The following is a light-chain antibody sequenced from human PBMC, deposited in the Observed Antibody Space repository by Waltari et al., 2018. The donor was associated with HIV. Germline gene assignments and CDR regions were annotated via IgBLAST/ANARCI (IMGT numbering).Light chain of an antibody. Sequence: SSALTQPPSVSVAPGKTARITCGGENIERKSVHWYQQKPGQAPLLVIYYDTDRPSGIHERFSGSNSGDTATLTISRVGDGDEADYFCQVWDSTSDHVVFGGGTKLTVL. J-gene: IGLJ3*02. CDR1: NIERKS. CDR2: YDT. CDR3: QVWDSTSDHVV. V-gene: IGLV3-21*04.